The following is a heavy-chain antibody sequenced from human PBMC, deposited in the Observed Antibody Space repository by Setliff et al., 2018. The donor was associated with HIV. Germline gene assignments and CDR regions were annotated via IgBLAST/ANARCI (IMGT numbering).Heavy chain of an antibody. CDR3: VRWGLPYGIDA. V-gene: IGHV3-7*01. Sequence: GGSLRLSCAASGFTFSSAWMGWVRQAQAKGLEWVANISPDGSATYYVDSVKGRFTISRDNAKDSLYLQMHSLRAEDTAVYYCVRWGLPYGIDAWGQGTLVTVSS. CDR2: ISPDGSAT. J-gene: IGHJ4*02. D-gene: IGHD3-16*01. CDR1: GFTFSSAW.